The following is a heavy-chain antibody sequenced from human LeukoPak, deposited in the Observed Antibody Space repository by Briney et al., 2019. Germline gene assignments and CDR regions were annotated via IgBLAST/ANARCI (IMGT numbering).Heavy chain of an antibody. J-gene: IGHJ6*02. CDR1: GFTFSTYG. V-gene: IGHV3-33*03. D-gene: IGHD4-11*01. CDR2: IWYEGNNE. CDR3: AKYYSNSGDYYHYSMDV. Sequence: GGSLRLSCAASGFTFSTYGMHWVRQAPGKGLEWVAVIWYEGNNEYYADSVKGGFTISRDNSKNTLYLQMNSLRAEDTAVYYCAKYYSNSGDYYHYSMDVWGQGTTVTVSS.